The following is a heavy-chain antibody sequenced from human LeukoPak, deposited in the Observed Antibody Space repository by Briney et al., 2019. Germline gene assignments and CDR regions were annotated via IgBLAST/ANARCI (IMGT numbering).Heavy chain of an antibody. V-gene: IGHV1-18*01. CDR1: GYTVTSHG. Sequence: ASVKVSCKASGYTVTSHGISWVRQAPGQGLEWMGWTGTHNGNTNYAQNLQGRVTMTTDTSTSTAYMELRGLRSDDTAVYYCARNRGERGSFDYWGQGTLVTVSS. D-gene: IGHD1-1*01. J-gene: IGHJ4*02. CDR3: ARNRGERGSFDY. CDR2: TGTHNGNT.